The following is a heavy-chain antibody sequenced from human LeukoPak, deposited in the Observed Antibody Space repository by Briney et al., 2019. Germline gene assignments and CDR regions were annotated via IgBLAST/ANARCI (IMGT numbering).Heavy chain of an antibody. V-gene: IGHV1-18*01. D-gene: IGHD1-26*01. CDR1: GYTFTSYG. J-gene: IGHJ5*02. CDR2: ISAYNGNT. CDR3: ARARSYGQGPNWFDP. Sequence: ASVKVSCKASGYTFTSYGISWVRQAPGQGLEWMGWISAYNGNTNYAQKLQGRVTMTTDTSTSTAYMELRSLRSDDTAVYYCARARSYGQGPNWFDPWGQGTLVTVSS.